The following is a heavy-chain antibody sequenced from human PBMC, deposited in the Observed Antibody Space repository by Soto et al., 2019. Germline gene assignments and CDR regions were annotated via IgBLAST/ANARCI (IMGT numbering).Heavy chain of an antibody. J-gene: IGHJ3*02. CDR3: ARVGSLYCSGGSCSSDAFDI. V-gene: IGHV1-2*02. CDR1: GYTFTGYY. CDR2: INPNSGGT. Sequence: ASVKVSCKASGYTFTGYYMHWVRQAPGQGLEWMGWINPNSGGTNYAQKFQGRVTMTRDTSISTAYMELSRLRSDDTAVYYCARVGSLYCSGGSCSSDAFDIWGQGTMVTVSS. D-gene: IGHD2-15*01.